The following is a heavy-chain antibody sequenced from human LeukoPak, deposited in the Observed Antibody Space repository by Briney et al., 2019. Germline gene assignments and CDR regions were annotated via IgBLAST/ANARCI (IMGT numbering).Heavy chain of an antibody. D-gene: IGHD4-17*01. CDR3: ASTNDFGDYMGA. J-gene: IGHJ5*02. V-gene: IGHV4-30-2*01. CDR1: GGSISSGGYS. CDR2: MYHGGST. Sequence: SETLSLTCTVSGGSISSGGYSWSWIRQPPGKGLEWIGYMYHGGSTYYNPSLKSRVTISVDRSKNQFSLKLSSVTAADTAVYYCASTNDFGDYMGAWGQGTLVTVSS.